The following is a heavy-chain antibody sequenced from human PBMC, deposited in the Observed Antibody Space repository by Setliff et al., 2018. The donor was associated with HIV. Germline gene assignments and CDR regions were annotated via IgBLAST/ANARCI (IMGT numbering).Heavy chain of an antibody. CDR2: INFATGGT. CDR3: ARCYYDSSGPTDAFDI. V-gene: IGHV1-2*04. D-gene: IGHD3-22*01. Sequence: GASVKVSCKASGYTFTDNYIHWVRQAPGQGLEWMAWINFATGGTNYAQNFQGWVTMTRDTSRSTVYMELSSLRSEDTAVYYCARCYYDSSGPTDAFDIWGQGTVVTVSS. CDR1: GYTFTDNY. J-gene: IGHJ3*02.